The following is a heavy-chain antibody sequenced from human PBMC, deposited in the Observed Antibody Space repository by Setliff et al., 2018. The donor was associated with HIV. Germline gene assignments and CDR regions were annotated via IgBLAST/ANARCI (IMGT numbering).Heavy chain of an antibody. Sequence: SSETLSLTCTVSGGSISKSSSYWGWIRQTPGKGLEWIGSIYSSRWSYYNPSLQSRLTLSIDRSRSQFSLNLRSVTAADTAVYYCGRHSLYGPAAISALDYWGQGALVTVSS. CDR2: IYSSRWS. J-gene: IGHJ4*02. CDR1: GGSISKSSSY. V-gene: IGHV4-39*01. D-gene: IGHD2-2*02. CDR3: GRHSLYGPAAISALDY.